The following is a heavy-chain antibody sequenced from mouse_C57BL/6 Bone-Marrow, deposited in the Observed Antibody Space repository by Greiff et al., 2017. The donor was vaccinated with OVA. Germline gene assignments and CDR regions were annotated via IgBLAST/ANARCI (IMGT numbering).Heavy chain of an antibody. J-gene: IGHJ2*01. D-gene: IGHD2-1*01. V-gene: IGHV1-66*01. CDR1: GYSFTSYY. CDR2: IYPGSGNT. CDR3: AREYGNYDY. Sequence: QVTLKESGPELVKPGASVKISCKASGYSFTSYYIHWVKQRPGQGLEWIGWIYPGSGNTKYNEKFKGKATLTADTSSSTAYMQLSSLTSEDSAVYYCAREYGNYDYWGQGTTLTVSS.